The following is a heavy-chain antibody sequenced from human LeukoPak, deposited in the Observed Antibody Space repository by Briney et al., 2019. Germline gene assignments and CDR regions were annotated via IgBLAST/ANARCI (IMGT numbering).Heavy chain of an antibody. CDR3: ARLYCSSTSCYEDN. D-gene: IGHD2-2*01. CDR2: IYHSGST. J-gene: IGHJ4*02. V-gene: IGHV4-4*02. CDR1: GGSISSSNW. Sequence: PSGTLSLTCAVSGGSISSSNWWSWVRQPPGKGLEWIGEIYHSGSTNYNPSLKSRVTISVDKSKNQFSPKLSSVTAADTAVYYCARLYCSSTSCYEDNWGQGTLVTVSS.